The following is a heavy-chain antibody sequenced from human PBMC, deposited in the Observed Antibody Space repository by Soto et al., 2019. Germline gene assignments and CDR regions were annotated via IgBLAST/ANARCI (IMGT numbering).Heavy chain of an antibody. D-gene: IGHD1-26*01. V-gene: IGHV4-34*01. CDR2: INHSGST. CDR3: ARVRRRWEKHFDY. J-gene: IGHJ4*02. CDR1: GGSFSGYY. Sequence: QVQLQQWGAGLLKPSETLSLTCAVYGGSFSGYYWSWIRQPPGKGLEWIGEINHSGSTNYNPSLKRRVTKSVDTSKNQFSLKLSFVTAADTAVYYCARVRRRWEKHFDYWGQGTLVTVSS.